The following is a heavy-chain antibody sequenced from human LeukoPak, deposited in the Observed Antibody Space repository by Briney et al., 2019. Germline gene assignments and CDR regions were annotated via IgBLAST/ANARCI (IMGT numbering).Heavy chain of an antibody. Sequence: SETLSLTCTVSGGSISSYYWSWIRQPPGKGLEWIGYIYYSGSTNYNPSLKSRVTTSVDTSKNQFSLKLSSVTAADTAVYYCARVQVDTAMVSYYFDYWGQGTLVTVSS. CDR2: IYYSGST. CDR3: ARVQVDTAMVSYYFDY. J-gene: IGHJ4*02. CDR1: GGSISSYY. V-gene: IGHV4-59*01. D-gene: IGHD5-18*01.